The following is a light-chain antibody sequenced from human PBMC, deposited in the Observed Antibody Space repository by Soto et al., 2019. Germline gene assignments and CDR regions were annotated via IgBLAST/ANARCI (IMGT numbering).Light chain of an antibody. V-gene: IGKV3-20*01. CDR1: QSVSSSY. CDR2: DAS. J-gene: IGKJ5*01. Sequence: EIVSTQSPGTLSLSPGERATLSCRASQSVSSSYLAWYQQKPGQAPRLLIYDASSRATGIPDRFSGSGSGTDFTLTSSRLEPEDFAVYYCQQYGGSRPITFGLGPRLEIK. CDR3: QQYGGSRPIT.